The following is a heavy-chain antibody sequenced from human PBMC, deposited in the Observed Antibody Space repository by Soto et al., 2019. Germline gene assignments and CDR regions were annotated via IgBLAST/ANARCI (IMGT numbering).Heavy chain of an antibody. D-gene: IGHD3-9*01. CDR2: IYYNGMT. Sequence: QVHLQESGPGLVKPSETLSLTCTVSRGSINNYYWSWIRQPPGKGLEWIGYIYYNGMTNYSPSLTRRVSVSLETSKNQFFQKLAPASAADTAVYYCAILGTLDSDLSTGYYRYYFDYWGQGNLVTVPS. V-gene: IGHV4-59*08. CDR1: RGSINNYY. J-gene: IGHJ4*02. CDR3: AILGTLDSDLSTGYYRYYFDY.